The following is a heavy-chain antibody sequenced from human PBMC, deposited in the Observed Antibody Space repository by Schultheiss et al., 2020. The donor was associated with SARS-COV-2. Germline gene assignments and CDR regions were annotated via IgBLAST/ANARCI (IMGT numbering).Heavy chain of an antibody. J-gene: IGHJ4*02. V-gene: IGHV3-33*01. D-gene: IGHD4-17*01. CDR3: ARSSAPDYGDYNFDA. CDR1: GFTFRNYV. Sequence: GGSLRLSCVVSGFTFRNYVMHWVRQAPGKGLDWVAGIWYDGSNEHYADSVRGRFTISRDNSKNTLYLQLNSLRVEDTGVFYCARSSAPDYGDYNFDAWGQGTLVTVSS. CDR2: IWYDGSNE.